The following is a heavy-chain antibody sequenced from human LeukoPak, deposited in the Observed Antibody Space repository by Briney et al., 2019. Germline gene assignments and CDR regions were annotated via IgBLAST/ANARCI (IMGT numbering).Heavy chain of an antibody. Sequence: GGSLRLSCAASGFTFSSYSMNWVRQAPGKGLEWVSYISSSSSTICYADSVKGRFTISRDNAKNSLYLQMNSLRAEDTAVYYCARENTRGDPDAFDIWGQGTMVTASS. D-gene: IGHD2-21*02. CDR2: ISSSSSTI. CDR1: GFTFSSYS. CDR3: ARENTRGDPDAFDI. J-gene: IGHJ3*02. V-gene: IGHV3-48*01.